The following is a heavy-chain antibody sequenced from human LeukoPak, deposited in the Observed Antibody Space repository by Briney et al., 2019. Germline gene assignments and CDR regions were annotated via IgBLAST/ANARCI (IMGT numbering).Heavy chain of an antibody. CDR3: SKYYQGLHY. Sequence: GGTLRLSCAVSGLTLSSYRMHWVRQAPGKGLVWVAAIYTDGKIATYADSVKGRFTISSDNTKNTPYLQMNGLRAAATASFFCSKYYQGLHYWGQGTMVTVSS. J-gene: IGHJ4*02. CDR2: IYTDGKIA. D-gene: IGHD2-2*01. V-gene: IGHV3-74*01. CDR1: GLTLSSYR.